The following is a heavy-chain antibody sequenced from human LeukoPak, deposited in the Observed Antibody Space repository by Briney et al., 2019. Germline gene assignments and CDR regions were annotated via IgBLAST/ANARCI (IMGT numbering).Heavy chain of an antibody. CDR1: GYTFTDYY. J-gene: IGHJ4*02. CDR2: INPNSGGT. V-gene: IGHV1-2*02. D-gene: IGHD4-17*01. Sequence: GASVKVSCKASGYTFTDYYMHWVRQAPGRGLEWMGWINPNSGGTNYAQKFQGRVTMTRDTSISTAYMELSRLRSDDTAVYYCARMVDGDYGSDYWGQGTLVTVSS. CDR3: ARMVDGDYGSDY.